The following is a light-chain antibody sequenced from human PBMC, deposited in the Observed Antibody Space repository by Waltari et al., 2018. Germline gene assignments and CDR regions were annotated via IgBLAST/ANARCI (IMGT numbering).Light chain of an antibody. V-gene: IGLV7-43*01. Sequence: QIVVTQEPSLPVSPGGTVPLTCDFSTGAVTSGNYPNWFQQKPGQAPRALIFSTTNQHSWTPARFSGSLLEGKAALTLSGVQPDDEAEYYCLLYYGGARVFGGGTKLTVL. CDR3: LLYYGGARV. CDR2: STT. CDR1: TGAVTSGNY. J-gene: IGLJ3*02.